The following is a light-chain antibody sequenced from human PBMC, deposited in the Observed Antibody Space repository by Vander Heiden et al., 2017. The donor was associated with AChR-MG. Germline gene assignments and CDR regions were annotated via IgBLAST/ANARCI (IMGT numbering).Light chain of an antibody. CDR2: EVS. Sequence: QSALTQPAPASRSPGQSITISCGGTSSDVGYDNYVSWYQQHPAKAPKLMIFEVSKRPSGVSNRFSGSKSGNTASLTISELQAEDEADYYCSSYTGSWVFGGGTKLTVL. J-gene: IGLJ3*02. CDR3: SSYTGSWV. CDR1: SSDVGYDNY. V-gene: IGLV2-14*03.